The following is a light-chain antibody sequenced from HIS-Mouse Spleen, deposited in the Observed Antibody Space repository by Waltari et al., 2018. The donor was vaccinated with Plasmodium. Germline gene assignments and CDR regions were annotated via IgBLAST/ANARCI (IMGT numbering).Light chain of an antibody. Sequence: SYELTQPPSVSVSPGPTASITCPGAKLGDKYACWYQQKPGQSPVLVIYHDSKRPSGIPERFSGSNSGNTATLTISGTQAMDEADYYCQAWDSSTVVFGGGTKLTVL. CDR2: HDS. J-gene: IGLJ2*01. CDR1: KLGDKY. V-gene: IGLV3-1*01. CDR3: QAWDSSTVV.